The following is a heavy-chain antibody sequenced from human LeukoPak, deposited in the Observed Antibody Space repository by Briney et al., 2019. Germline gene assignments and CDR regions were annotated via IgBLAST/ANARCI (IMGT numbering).Heavy chain of an antibody. J-gene: IGHJ4*02. V-gene: IGHV3-23*01. CDR1: GFNFANHA. Sequence: GGSLRLSCAASGFNFANHAMSWVRQTAGKGLEWVSAISGGGDITYYADSVKGRFTISRDNSKDTLFLQMHSLRPGDTAVYYCAKDGLTGDYLFFDYWGQGTLVTVSS. CDR2: ISGGGDIT. CDR3: AKDGLTGDYLFFDY. D-gene: IGHD7-27*01.